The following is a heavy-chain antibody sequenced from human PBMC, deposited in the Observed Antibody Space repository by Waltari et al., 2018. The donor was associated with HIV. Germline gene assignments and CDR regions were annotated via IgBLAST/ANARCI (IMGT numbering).Heavy chain of an antibody. Sequence: QLQLQESGPGLVKTSETLSLTCTVSGGSTSSSNYYWGWIRQPPGKGLEWIGSIYYSGNTYYNPSLKSRVTISVDTSKNQFSLKLSSVTAADTAVYYCAKTVRRGFDYWGQGTLVTVSS. CDR2: IYYSGNT. CDR3: AKTVRRGFDY. V-gene: IGHV4-39*01. CDR1: GGSTSSSNYY. D-gene: IGHD1-1*01. J-gene: IGHJ4*02.